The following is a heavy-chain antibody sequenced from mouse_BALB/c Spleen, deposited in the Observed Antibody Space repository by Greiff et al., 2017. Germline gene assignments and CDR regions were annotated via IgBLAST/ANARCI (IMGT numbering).Heavy chain of an antibody. D-gene: IGHD1-1*01. CDR3: ARGGGSSYWYFDV. J-gene: IGHJ1*01. V-gene: IGHV2-9*02. Sequence: VKLMESGPGLVAPSQSLSITCTVSGFSLTSYGVHWVRQPPGKGLEWLGVIWAGGSTNYNSALMSRLSISKDNSKSQVFLKMNSLQTDDTAMYYCARGGGSSYWYFDVWGAGTTVTVSS. CDR2: IWAGGST. CDR1: GFSLTSYG.